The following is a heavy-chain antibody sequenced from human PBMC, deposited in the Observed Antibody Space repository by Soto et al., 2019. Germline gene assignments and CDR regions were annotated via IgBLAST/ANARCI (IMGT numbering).Heavy chain of an antibody. J-gene: IGHJ4*02. CDR3: AKAKSPSLEWVSDY. V-gene: IGHV3-30*18. CDR2: ISYDGSNK. CDR1: GFTFSSYG. Sequence: GGSLRLSCAASGFTFSSYGMHWVRQAPGKGLEWVAVISYDGSNKYYADSVKGRFTISRDNSKNTLYLQMNSLRAEDTAVYYCAKAKSPSLEWVSDYWGQGTLVTVSS. D-gene: IGHD2-8*01.